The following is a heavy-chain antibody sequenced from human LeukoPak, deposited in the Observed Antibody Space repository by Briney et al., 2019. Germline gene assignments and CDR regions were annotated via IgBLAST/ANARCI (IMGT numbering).Heavy chain of an antibody. V-gene: IGHV3-23*01. CDR3: AKSFGVVITGGYYFDY. CDR1: GFTFSSYA. J-gene: IGHJ4*02. CDR2: ISGSGGST. Sequence: PGGSLRLSCAASGFTFSSYAMSWVRQAPGKGLEWVSAISGSGGSTYYADSVKGRFTISRDNSKNTLYLQMNSLRAEDTAVYYCAKSFGVVITGGYYFDYWGQGTLVTVSS. D-gene: IGHD3-3*01.